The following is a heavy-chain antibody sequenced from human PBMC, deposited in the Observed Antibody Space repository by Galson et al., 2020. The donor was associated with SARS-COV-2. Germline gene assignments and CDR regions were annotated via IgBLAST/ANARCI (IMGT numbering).Heavy chain of an antibody. CDR2: ISWDGGST. CDR1: GFNFDDYT. CDR3: AKGMGISFGGFIPPPDS. V-gene: IGHV3-43*01. J-gene: IGHJ4*02. D-gene: IGHD3-16*02. Sequence: GESLKISCAASGFNFDDYTMHWVRQAPGKGLEWVSLISWDGGSTYYADSVKGRFTISRDNSKNTLHLQMNSLRPEDTAVYYCAKGMGISFGGFIPPPDSWGQGTLVTVSS.